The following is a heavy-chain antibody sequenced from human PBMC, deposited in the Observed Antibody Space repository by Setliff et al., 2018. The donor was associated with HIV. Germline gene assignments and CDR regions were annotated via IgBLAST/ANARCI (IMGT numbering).Heavy chain of an antibody. V-gene: IGHV3-53*05. CDR1: EVIVSNNY. CDR2: IYSGGST. D-gene: IGHD1-26*01. J-gene: IGHJ4*02. CDR3: VRDPIEGSPDYFDY. Sequence: QPGGSLRLSCAVSEVIVSNNYMSWVRQAPGKGLEWVSVIYSGGSTDHADSVKGRFTISRDNSRNTLFLQMNNLRPEDTATYYCVRDPIEGSPDYFDYWGQGALVTVSS.